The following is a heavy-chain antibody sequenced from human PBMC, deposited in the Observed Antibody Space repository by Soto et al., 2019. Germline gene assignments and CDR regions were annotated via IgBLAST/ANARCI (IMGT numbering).Heavy chain of an antibody. Sequence: PSETLSLTCTVSGGSIRSGYWNWIRQPAGKGLEWIGRIYSSGSANYNPSLQSRVIMSVETTKNHSSLKLSSVTAADTAVYYCAREVDFYYFDYWGQGAPVTVSS. CDR3: AREVDFYYFDY. D-gene: IGHD2-2*01. J-gene: IGHJ4*02. CDR1: GGSIRSGY. CDR2: IYSSGSA. V-gene: IGHV4-4*07.